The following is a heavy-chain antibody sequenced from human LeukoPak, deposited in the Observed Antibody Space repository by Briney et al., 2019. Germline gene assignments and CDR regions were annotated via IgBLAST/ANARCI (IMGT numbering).Heavy chain of an antibody. D-gene: IGHD2-2*03. Sequence: GGSLCLSCAASGFTVSSNYMSWVRPDPGKGLEWVSVIYSGGSTYCADSVKGRFTISRDNSKNTLYLQMNSLRAEDTAVYYCARVGYCSSTSCPAHAFDIWGQGTMVTVSS. CDR1: GFTVSSNY. CDR3: ARVGYCSSTSCPAHAFDI. J-gene: IGHJ3*02. V-gene: IGHV3-66*02. CDR2: IYSGGST.